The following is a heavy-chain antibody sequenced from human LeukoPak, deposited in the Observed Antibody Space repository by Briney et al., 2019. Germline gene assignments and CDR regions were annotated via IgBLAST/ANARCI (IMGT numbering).Heavy chain of an antibody. CDR2: ISGGGGST. D-gene: IGHD5-18*01. Sequence: GGSLRLSCAASGFTFTSYSMNWVRQAPGKGLEWVSTISGGGGSTYYADSVKGRFTISRDNAKNTLYLQMNSLRAEDTAVYYCARKAGGYGYGPLDYWGQGTLVTVSS. CDR1: GFTFTSYS. J-gene: IGHJ4*02. V-gene: IGHV3-23*01. CDR3: ARKAGGYGYGPLDY.